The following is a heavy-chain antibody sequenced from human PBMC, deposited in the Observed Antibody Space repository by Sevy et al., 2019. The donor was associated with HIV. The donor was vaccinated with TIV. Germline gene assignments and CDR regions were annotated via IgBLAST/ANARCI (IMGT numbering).Heavy chain of an antibody. V-gene: IGHV3-48*02. CDR3: ARAIVTRSGYSSGWYYFDY. D-gene: IGHD6-19*01. J-gene: IGHJ4*02. Sequence: GGSLRLSCAASGFTFSSYSMNWVRQAPGKGLEWVSYISSSSSTMYYADSVKGRFTISRDNAKNSLYLQMNSLRDEDTAVYYCARAIVTRSGYSSGWYYFDYWGQGTLVTVSS. CDR2: ISSSSSTM. CDR1: GFTFSSYS.